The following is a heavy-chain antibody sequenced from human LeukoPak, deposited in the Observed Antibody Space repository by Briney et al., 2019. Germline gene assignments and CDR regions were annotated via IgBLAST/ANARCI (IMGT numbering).Heavy chain of an antibody. CDR3: ARRMYGSGTHIGKQPFDNNWFDH. CDR2: ISAYNGNT. J-gene: IGHJ5*02. Sequence: ASVKVSCKASGYTFTSYGISWVRQAPGQGREWMGWISAYNGNTNYAQKLQGRVTITTETSTSTDYMEMRRLRSDDTAVYYCARRMYGSGTHIGKQPFDNNWFDHWGQGTLVTVSS. V-gene: IGHV1-18*01. D-gene: IGHD3-10*01. CDR1: GYTFTSYG.